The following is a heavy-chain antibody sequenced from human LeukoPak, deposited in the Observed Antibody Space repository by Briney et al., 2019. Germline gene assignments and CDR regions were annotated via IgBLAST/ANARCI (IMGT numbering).Heavy chain of an antibody. J-gene: IGHJ6*03. V-gene: IGHV1-8*03. CDR1: GYTFTSYD. CDR2: MNPNSGNT. Sequence: ASVKVSCKASGYTFTSYDINWVQQATGQGLEWMGWMNPNSGNTGYAQKFQGRVTITRNTSISTAYMELSSLRSEDTAVYYCARGVNTYLWFGGDYMDVWGKGSTVTVSS. CDR3: ARGVNTYLWFGGDYMDV. D-gene: IGHD3-16*01.